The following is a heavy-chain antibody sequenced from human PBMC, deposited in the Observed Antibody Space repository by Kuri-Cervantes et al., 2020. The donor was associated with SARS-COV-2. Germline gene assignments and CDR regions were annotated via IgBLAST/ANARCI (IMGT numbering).Heavy chain of an antibody. V-gene: IGHV4-61*01. CDR2: IYYSGST. CDR3: ARYVVVPAARRYYFDY. Sequence: SETLSLTCTVSGGSISSGSYYWSWIRQPPGKGLEWIGCIYYSGSTNYNPSLKSRVTISVDTSKNQFSLKLSSVTAADTAVYYCARYVVVPAARRYYFDYWGQGTLVTVSS. CDR1: GGSISSGSYY. J-gene: IGHJ4*02. D-gene: IGHD2-2*01.